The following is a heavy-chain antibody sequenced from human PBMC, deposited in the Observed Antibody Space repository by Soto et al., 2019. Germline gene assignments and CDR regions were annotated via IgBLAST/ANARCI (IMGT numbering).Heavy chain of an antibody. D-gene: IGHD2-21*02. CDR1: GFTFSSYS. CDR3: ARAYAHIEVMTATHWYFDL. CDR2: ISSSSSTI. Sequence: EVQLVESGGGLVQPGGSLRLSCAASGFTFSSYSMNWVRQAPGKGLEWVSYISSSSSTIYYADSVKGRFTISRDNARNSLYLEMNSLRDEDTAVYYCARAYAHIEVMTATHWYFDLWGRGTLVTVSS. V-gene: IGHV3-48*02. J-gene: IGHJ2*01.